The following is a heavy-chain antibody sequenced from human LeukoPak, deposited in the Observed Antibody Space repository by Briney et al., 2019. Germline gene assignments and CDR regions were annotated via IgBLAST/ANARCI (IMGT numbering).Heavy chain of an antibody. Sequence: SETLSLTCTVSGGSISSYYWSWIRQPAGKGLEWIGRIYTSGSTNYNPSLKSRVTMSVDTSKNQFSLKLSSVTAADTAVYYCARGYCSSTSCYHDYYYYYYMDVWGKGTTVTVSS. V-gene: IGHV4-4*07. CDR2: IYTSGST. J-gene: IGHJ6*03. D-gene: IGHD2-2*01. CDR3: ARGYCSSTSCYHDYYYYYYMDV. CDR1: GGSISSYY.